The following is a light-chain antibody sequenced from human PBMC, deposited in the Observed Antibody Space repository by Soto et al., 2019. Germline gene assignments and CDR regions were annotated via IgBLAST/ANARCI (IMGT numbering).Light chain of an antibody. Sequence: DIVLTQSPGTLSLSPGERATLSCRASQSVSSSNFAWYQQKPGQAPRLLIYGASNRATGFPDRFSGSESGTDFTLTISRLEPEDFAVYYCQQYGSPPLTFGGGTKLEIK. V-gene: IGKV3-20*01. CDR1: QSVSSSN. CDR2: GAS. CDR3: QQYGSPPLT. J-gene: IGKJ4*01.